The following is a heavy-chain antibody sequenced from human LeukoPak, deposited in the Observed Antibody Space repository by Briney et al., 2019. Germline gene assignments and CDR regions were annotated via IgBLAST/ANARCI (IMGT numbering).Heavy chain of an antibody. Sequence: SQTLSLTCTVSGGSISSGSYYWSWIRQPAGKGLEWIGRIYTSGSTNYNPSLKSRVTISVDTSKNQFSLKLSSVTAADTAVYYCARELATEYYYYYYMDVWGKGTTVTVSS. D-gene: IGHD3-3*02. J-gene: IGHJ6*03. CDR2: IYTSGST. CDR1: GGSISSGSYY. V-gene: IGHV4-61*02. CDR3: ARELATEYYYYYYMDV.